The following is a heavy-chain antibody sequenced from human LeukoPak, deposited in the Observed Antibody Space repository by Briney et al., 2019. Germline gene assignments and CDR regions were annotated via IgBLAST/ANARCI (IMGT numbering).Heavy chain of an antibody. D-gene: IGHD2-2*03. V-gene: IGHV3-23*01. CDR1: GFTFSSYA. CDR3: AKENGAGYGNGMDV. Sequence: PGGSLRLSCAASGFTFSSYAMSWVRQAPGKGLEWVSAVSGSGANTYYTDSVKDRFTISRDNSKNTLYLQMDSLRAGDTALYYCAKENGAGYGNGMDVWGQGTTVTVSS. J-gene: IGHJ6*02. CDR2: VSGSGANT.